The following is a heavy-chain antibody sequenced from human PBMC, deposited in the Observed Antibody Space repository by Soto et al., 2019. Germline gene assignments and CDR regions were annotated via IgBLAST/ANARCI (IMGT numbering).Heavy chain of an antibody. V-gene: IGHV3-74*01. CDR3: ARGNLPIVVVPAAIDY. CDR1: GLTFSSSW. D-gene: IGHD2-2*01. J-gene: IGHJ4*02. Sequence: PGGSLRLSCAASGLTFSSSWMHWVRQTPGNVLEWVSRINTDGSTTNYADSVKGRFTISRDNAKNTLYLQMNGLRVEDTAVFYCARGNLPIVVVPAAIDYWGQGTQGTVSS. CDR2: INTDGSTT.